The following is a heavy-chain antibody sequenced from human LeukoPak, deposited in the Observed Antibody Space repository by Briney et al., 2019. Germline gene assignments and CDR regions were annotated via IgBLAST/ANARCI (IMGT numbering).Heavy chain of an antibody. CDR1: GFSLSTSGVG. Sequence: SGPTLVKPTQTLTLTCTFSGFSLSTSGVGVGWIRQPPGKALEWLALIYWDDDKRYSPSLKSRLTITKDTSKNQVVLTMTNMDPVDTATCYCAHAYGSGSYYNGDFDYWGQGTLVTVSS. D-gene: IGHD3-10*01. V-gene: IGHV2-5*02. J-gene: IGHJ4*02. CDR3: AHAYGSGSYYNGDFDY. CDR2: IYWDDDK.